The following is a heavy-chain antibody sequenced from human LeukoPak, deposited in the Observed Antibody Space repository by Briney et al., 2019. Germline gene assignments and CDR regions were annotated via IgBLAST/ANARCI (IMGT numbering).Heavy chain of an antibody. D-gene: IGHD5-18*01. CDR2: MSGSGGST. J-gene: IGHJ6*02. V-gene: IGHV3-23*01. CDR1: GFTFSSSA. Sequence: GGSLRLSCAASGFTFSSSAMSWVRQAPGKGLEWVSAMSGSGGSTYYADSVKGRFTISRDNSKNTLYLQMNSLRAEDTAVYYCAKIITAMGEDPRYYYYGMDVWGQGTTVTVSS. CDR3: AKIITAMGEDPRYYYYGMDV.